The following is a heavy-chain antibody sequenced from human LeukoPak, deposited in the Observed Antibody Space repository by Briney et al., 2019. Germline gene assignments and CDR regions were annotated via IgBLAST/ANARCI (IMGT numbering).Heavy chain of an antibody. V-gene: IGHV3-30*04. J-gene: IGHJ5*02. D-gene: IGHD5-12*01. CDR1: GFTFSTSA. CDR3: SRGWLRTNPLDP. CDR2: IS. Sequence: QSGGSLRLSCAASGFTFSTSAMHWVRQAPGKGLEWVAVISLKGRFTVSRDNSNNTVYLGMNSLRREDTAVYYCSRGWLRTNPLDPWGQGTLVTVSS.